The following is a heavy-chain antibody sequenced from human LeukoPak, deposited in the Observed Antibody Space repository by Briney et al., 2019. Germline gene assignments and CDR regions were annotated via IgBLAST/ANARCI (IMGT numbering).Heavy chain of an antibody. CDR1: GFTFRSYW. V-gene: IGHV3-7*01. Sequence: GGSLRLSCAASGFTFRSYWMSWVRQAPGKGLEWVANIKQDGSEKYYVDSVKGRFTVSRDNAKNSLYLQMNSLRVEDTAVYYCAKERGGQDWNFDLWGRGTLVTVSS. D-gene: IGHD3-10*01. CDR2: IKQDGSEK. J-gene: IGHJ2*01. CDR3: AKERGGQDWNFDL.